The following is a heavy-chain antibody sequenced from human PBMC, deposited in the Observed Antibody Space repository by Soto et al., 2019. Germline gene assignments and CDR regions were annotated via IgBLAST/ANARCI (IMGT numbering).Heavy chain of an antibody. CDR3: ARAYTWGVAVAGM. D-gene: IGHD6-19*01. J-gene: IGHJ4*02. Sequence: QVQLVQSGAEVKTPGASVKVSCKASGYTFTSFDINWVRQATGQGLEWMGWMNPNSGNTGYAQKFQGRVTMTRNTSKSTAYMELSSLRSEDTAVYYCARAYTWGVAVAGMWGQGTLVTVSS. V-gene: IGHV1-8*01. CDR1: GYTFTSFD. CDR2: MNPNSGNT.